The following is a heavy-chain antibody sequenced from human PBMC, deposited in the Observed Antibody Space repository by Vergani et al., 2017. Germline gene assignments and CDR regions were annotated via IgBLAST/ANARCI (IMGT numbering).Heavy chain of an antibody. CDR3: AREGVRSTSQGGYYYMDV. D-gene: IGHD2-2*01. CDR2: IIPIFGTA. CDR1: GGTFSSYA. Sequence: QVQLVQSGAEVKKPGSSVKVSCKASGGTFSSYAISWVRQAPGQGLEWMGGIIPIFGTANYAQKFQGRVTITADESTSTAYMELSSLRSEDTAVYYCAREGVRSTSQGGYYYMDVWGKGTTVTVSS. V-gene: IGHV1-69*01. J-gene: IGHJ6*03.